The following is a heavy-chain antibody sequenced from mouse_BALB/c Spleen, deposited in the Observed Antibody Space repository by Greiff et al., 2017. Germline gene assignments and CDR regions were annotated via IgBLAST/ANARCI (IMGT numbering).Heavy chain of an antibody. CDR1: GFSLTSYD. J-gene: IGHJ4*01. V-gene: IGHV2-9-2*01. Sequence: VQVVESGPGLVAPSQSLSITCTVSGFSLTSYDISWIRQPPGKGLEWLGVIWTGGGTNYNSAFMSRLSISKDNSKSQVFLKMNSLQTDDTAIYYCVRGGWVRRYYAMDYWGQGTSVTVSS. D-gene: IGHD2-2*01. CDR2: IWTGGGT. CDR3: VRGGWVRRYYAMDY.